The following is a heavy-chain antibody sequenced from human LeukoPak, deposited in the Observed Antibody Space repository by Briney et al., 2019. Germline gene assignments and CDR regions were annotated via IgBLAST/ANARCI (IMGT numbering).Heavy chain of an antibody. CDR1: GGSISTYY. Sequence: RPSETLSLTCTVSGGSISTYYWSWIRQPPGKGLEWIGNIYYSGTTTYNPSLRSRVTISVDTSKNQFSLKLSSVTAADTAMYYCARSDFWSGPLLYYWGQGTLATVSS. J-gene: IGHJ4*02. CDR2: IYYSGTT. D-gene: IGHD3-3*01. CDR3: ARSDFWSGPLLYY. V-gene: IGHV4-59*01.